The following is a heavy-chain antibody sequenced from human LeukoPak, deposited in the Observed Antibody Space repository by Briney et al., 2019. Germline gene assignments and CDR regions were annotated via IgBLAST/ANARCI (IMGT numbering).Heavy chain of an antibody. CDR1: GFTFSRYS. V-gene: IGHV3-21*01. CDR2: ISSSSSYI. J-gene: IGHJ4*02. CDR3: AREATTVTTKGFDY. D-gene: IGHD4-17*01. Sequence: GGSLRLSCAASGFTFSRYSMNWVRQAPGKGLEWVSSISSSSSYIYYADSVKGRFTISRDNAKNSLYLQMNSLRAEDTAVYYCAREATTVTTKGFDYWGQGTLVTVSS.